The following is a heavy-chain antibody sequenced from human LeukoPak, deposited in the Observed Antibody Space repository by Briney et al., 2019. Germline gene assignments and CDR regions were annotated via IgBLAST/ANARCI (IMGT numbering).Heavy chain of an antibody. CDR1: GGSFSGYY. CDR2: INHSGST. D-gene: IGHD6-13*01. Sequence: SETLSLTCAAYGGSFSGYYWSWIRQPPGKGLEWIGEINHSGSTNYNPSLKSRVTISVDTSKNQFSLKLSSVTAADTAVYYCARGHGYSSSWYYCWGQGTLVTVSS. V-gene: IGHV4-34*01. J-gene: IGHJ4*02. CDR3: ARGHGYSSSWYYC.